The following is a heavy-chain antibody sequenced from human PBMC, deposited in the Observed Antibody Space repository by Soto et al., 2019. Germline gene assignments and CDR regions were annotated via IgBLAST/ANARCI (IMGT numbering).Heavy chain of an antibody. V-gene: IGHV3-74*01. J-gene: IGHJ4*02. CDR3: ARGGDPDY. CDR2: IHSDGSSP. Sequence: HPGGSLRLSCAASGFTFSSDWMHWVRQAPGKGLVWVSRIHSDGSSPDYVDSVKGRFTISRDNAKNTLYLQMNNLRAEDTAVYYSARGGDPDYWGQGTLVTVSS. CDR1: GFTFSSDW. D-gene: IGHD2-21*02.